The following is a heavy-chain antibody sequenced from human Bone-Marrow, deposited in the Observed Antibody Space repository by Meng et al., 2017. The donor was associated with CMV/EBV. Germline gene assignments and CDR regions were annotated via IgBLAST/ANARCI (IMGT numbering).Heavy chain of an antibody. CDR1: GGSISGSSYY. CDR3: ARGHYGGAYYFDY. V-gene: IGHV3-21*01. Sequence: ETLSLTCTVSGGSISGSSYYWGWIRQAPGKGLEWVSSISSSSSYIYYADSVKGRFTISRDNAKNSLYLQMNSLRAEDTAVYYCARGHYGGAYYFDYWGQGTLVTVSS. D-gene: IGHD4-23*01. J-gene: IGHJ4*02. CDR2: ISSSSSYI.